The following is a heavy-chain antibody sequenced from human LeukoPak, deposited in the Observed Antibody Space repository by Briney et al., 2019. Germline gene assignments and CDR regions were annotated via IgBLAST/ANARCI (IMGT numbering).Heavy chain of an antibody. D-gene: IGHD3-22*01. CDR2: IYYSGST. CDR1: GGSISSYY. Sequence: SETLSLTCTVSGGSISSYYWSWIRQPPGKGLEWIGYIYYSGSTNYNPSLKSRVTISVDTSKNQFSLKLSSVTAADTAVYYCARGHYYDSSGYRIDYWGQGTLVTVSS. CDR3: ARGHYYDSSGYRIDY. J-gene: IGHJ4*02. V-gene: IGHV4-59*01.